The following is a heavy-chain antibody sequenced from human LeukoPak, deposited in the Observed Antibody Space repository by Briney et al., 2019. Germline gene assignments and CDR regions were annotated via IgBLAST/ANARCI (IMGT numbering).Heavy chain of an antibody. Sequence: GGSLRLSCAASGFSFSSYSMNWVRQAPGKGLEWASYITHASGTIYYADSVKGRFTISRDNAKNALYLQMNSLRAEDTAVYYCARGVSGSTSRYSDYYGMDVWGQGTTVTVSS. CDR1: GFSFSSYS. CDR2: ITHASGTI. J-gene: IGHJ6*02. D-gene: IGHD1-26*01. CDR3: ARGVSGSTSRYSDYYGMDV. V-gene: IGHV3-48*04.